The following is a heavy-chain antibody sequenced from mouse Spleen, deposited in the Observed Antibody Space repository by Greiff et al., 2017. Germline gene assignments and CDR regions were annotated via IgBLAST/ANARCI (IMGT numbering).Heavy chain of an antibody. CDR1: GFNIKDYY. Sequence: EVPLQQSGAELVKPGASVKLSCTASGFNIKDYYMPWVKQRTEQGLEWIGRIDPEDGETKYAPKFQGKATITADTSSNTAYLQLSSLTSEDTAVYYCARGSPFAYWGQGTLVTVSA. J-gene: IGHJ3*01. V-gene: IGHV14-2*01. CDR2: IDPEDGET. CDR3: ARGSPFAY.